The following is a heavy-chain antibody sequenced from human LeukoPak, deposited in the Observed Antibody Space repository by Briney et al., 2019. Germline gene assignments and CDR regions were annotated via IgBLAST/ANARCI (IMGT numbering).Heavy chain of an antibody. Sequence: ASVKVSCKASGYTFTSYGISWVRQAPGQGLEWMGWISAYNGNTDYAQKLQGRVTMTTDTSTSTAYMELRSLRSDDTAVYYCARGLPGPRSQKYNWFDPWGQGTLVTVSS. CDR2: ISAYNGNT. V-gene: IGHV1-18*01. CDR1: GYTFTSYG. CDR3: ARGLPGPRSQKYNWFDP. J-gene: IGHJ5*02.